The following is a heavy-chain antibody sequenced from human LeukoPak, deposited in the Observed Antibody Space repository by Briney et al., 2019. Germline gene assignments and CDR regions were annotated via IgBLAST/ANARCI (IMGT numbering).Heavy chain of an antibody. J-gene: IGHJ6*03. CDR1: GGSISSGTYY. CDR3: ASSSWYTHGDSTTNYYYYYYMDV. D-gene: IGHD6-13*01. Sequence: PSETLSLTCTVSGGSISSGTYYWSWIRQPAGKGLEWIGRVYTSGSTNYNPSLKSRVTISLDTSKNQFSLKLSSVTAADTAVYYCASSSWYTHGDSTTNYYYYYYMDVWGKGTTVTVSS. V-gene: IGHV4-61*02. CDR2: VYTSGST.